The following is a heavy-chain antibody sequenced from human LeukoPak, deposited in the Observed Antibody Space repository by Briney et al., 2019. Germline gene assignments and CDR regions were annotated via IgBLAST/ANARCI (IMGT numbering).Heavy chain of an antibody. CDR1: GFTFSSYA. CDR3: AKGRLRSFPYYFDY. D-gene: IGHD4-17*01. CDR2: ISSSGGST. V-gene: IGHV3-23*01. Sequence: GGSLRLSCAASGFTFSSYAMSWVRQAPGKGLEWVSAISSSGGSTYYAESVKGRFTISRDNSKNTLYLQMNSLRAEDTAVYYCAKGRLRSFPYYFDYWGQGTLVTVSS. J-gene: IGHJ4*02.